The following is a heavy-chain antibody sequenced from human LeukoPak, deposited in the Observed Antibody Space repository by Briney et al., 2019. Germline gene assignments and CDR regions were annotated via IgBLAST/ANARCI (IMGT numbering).Heavy chain of an antibody. D-gene: IGHD3-10*01. CDR2: IYYSGST. CDR3: ARRGGSGRSFDY. Sequence: SETLSLTCTVSGASVSSGGYYWSWIRQPPAKGLEGIGYIYYSGSTNYNPSLKSRVTISVDTSKNQFSLKVSSVTAADTAVYYCARRGGSGRSFDYWGQGTLVTVSS. CDR1: GASVSSGGYY. J-gene: IGHJ4*02. V-gene: IGHV4-61*08.